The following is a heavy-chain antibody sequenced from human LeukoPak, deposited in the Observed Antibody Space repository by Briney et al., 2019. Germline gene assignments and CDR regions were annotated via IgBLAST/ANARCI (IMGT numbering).Heavy chain of an antibody. CDR1: GFSFSRYW. J-gene: IGHJ4*02. Sequence: GGSLGLSCADSGFSFSRYWMSWVRQAPGKRLEWVANIKEDGSEKYYVDSVKGRFTISRDNAKNSLYLQMNSLRAEDTAVYYCARGDVRLLPDYWGQGTLVTVSS. CDR2: IKEDGSEK. CDR3: ARGDVRLLPDY. V-gene: IGHV3-7*04.